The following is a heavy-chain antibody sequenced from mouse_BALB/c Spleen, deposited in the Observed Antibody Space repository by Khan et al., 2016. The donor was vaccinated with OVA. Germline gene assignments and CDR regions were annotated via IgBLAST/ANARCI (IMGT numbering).Heavy chain of an antibody. CDR3: ARADYYGSSSFAY. CDR1: GYSFTGYY. J-gene: IGHJ3*01. CDR2: ISCYNGST. D-gene: IGHD1-1*01. V-gene: IGHV1S34*01. Sequence: LVKTGASVKISCKASGYSFTGYYMHWVKQSHGKSLEWIGYISCYNGSTTYNQKFKGKATFTVDTSSITVYILINSLTSEDSAVYYGARADYYGSSSFAYGGQGTLVTVSA.